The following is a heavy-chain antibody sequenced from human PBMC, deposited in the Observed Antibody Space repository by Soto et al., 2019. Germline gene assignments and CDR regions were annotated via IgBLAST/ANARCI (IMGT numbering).Heavy chain of an antibody. J-gene: IGHJ4*02. D-gene: IGHD2-15*01. CDR1: GGSISSYY. CDR2: IYYSGST. CDR3: ARLRRVVPVFEQGLTYQFDY. Sequence: SETLSLTCTVSGGSISSYYWSWIRQPPGKGLEWIGYIYYSGSTNYNPSLKSRVTISVDTSKNQFSLKLSSVTAADTAVYYCARLRRVVPVFEQGLTYQFDYWGKGTLVPVSS. V-gene: IGHV4-59*08.